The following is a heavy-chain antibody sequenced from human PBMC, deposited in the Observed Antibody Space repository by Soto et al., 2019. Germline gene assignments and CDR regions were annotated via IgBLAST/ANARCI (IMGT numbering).Heavy chain of an antibody. V-gene: IGHV1-46*01. J-gene: IGHJ5*02. Sequence: ASVKVSCKASGFSFSDYFMPWVRKAPGQGLEWMVIINPSGDSRNYAQKFQGRVTITRDTSTSTVYMDLSGLRYEDTGVYYCAGDHSQNYGTPAGSSWFHPGGQGTPVTVSS. CDR3: AGDHSQNYGTPAGSSWFHP. CDR1: GFSFSDYF. CDR2: INPSGDSR. D-gene: IGHD6-19*01.